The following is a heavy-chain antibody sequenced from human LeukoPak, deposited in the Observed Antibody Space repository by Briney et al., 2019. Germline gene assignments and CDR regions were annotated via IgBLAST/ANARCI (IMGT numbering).Heavy chain of an antibody. Sequence: PGGSLRLSCAASGFTFSSHGIHWVRQAPGKGLEWVAVISYEGSNKYYADSVKGRFTISRDNSKNTLYLQMNSLRPEDTTVYYCAKAFGWELTDSVDYWGQGTLVTVSS. CDR3: AKAFGWELTDSVDY. CDR2: ISYEGSNK. J-gene: IGHJ4*02. CDR1: GFTFSSHG. D-gene: IGHD1-26*01. V-gene: IGHV3-30*18.